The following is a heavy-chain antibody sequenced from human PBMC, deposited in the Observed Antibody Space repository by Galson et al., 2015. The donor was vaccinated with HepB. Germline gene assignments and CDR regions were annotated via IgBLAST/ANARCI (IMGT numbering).Heavy chain of an antibody. CDR3: AREGVQQYYGSWSGLGFDP. V-gene: IGHV3-48*01. D-gene: IGHD3-3*01. J-gene: IGHJ5*02. CDR1: GFSFSTYS. Sequence: SLRLSCAASGFSFSTYSMNWVRQVPGKGLEWVSSIDRRSSLIFYADSVKGRFSISRDNAKNSLYLQTNSLRVEDTAVYYCAREGVQQYYGSWSGLGFDPWGQGTLVTVSS. CDR2: IDRRSSLI.